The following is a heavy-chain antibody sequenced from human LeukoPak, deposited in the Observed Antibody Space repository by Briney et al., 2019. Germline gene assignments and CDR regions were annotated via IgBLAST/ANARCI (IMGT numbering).Heavy chain of an antibody. J-gene: IGHJ4*02. D-gene: IGHD5-18*01. CDR1: GGSISSYY. CDR2: IYTSGST. CDR3: PRRGYSYGSIDY. Sequence: SSETLSLTCTVSGGSISSYYWSWIRQPPGKGLEWIGYIYTSGSTNYNPSLKSRVTISVDTSKNQYSLKLSSVTAADTAVYYCPRRGYSYGSIDYWGQGTLVTVSS. V-gene: IGHV4-4*09.